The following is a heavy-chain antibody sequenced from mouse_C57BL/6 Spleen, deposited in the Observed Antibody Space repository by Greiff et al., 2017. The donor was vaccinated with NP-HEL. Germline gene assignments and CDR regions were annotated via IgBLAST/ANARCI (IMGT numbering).Heavy chain of an antibody. CDR1: GYTFTDYN. CDR3: ARSAHGYYAMDY. D-gene: IGHD3-2*02. V-gene: IGHV1-18*01. CDR2: INPNNGGT. Sequence: EVQLQQSGPELVKPGASVKIPCKASGYTFTDYNMDWVKQSHGKSLEWIGDINPNNGGTIYNQKFKGKATLTVDKSSSTAYMELRSLTSEDTAVYYWARSAHGYYAMDYWGQGTSVTVSS. J-gene: IGHJ4*01.